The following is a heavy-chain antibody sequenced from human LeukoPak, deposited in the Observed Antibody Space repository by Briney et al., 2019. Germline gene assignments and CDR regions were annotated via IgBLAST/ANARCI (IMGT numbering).Heavy chain of an antibody. CDR2: IRTTAEGAKYA. V-gene: IGHV3-48*02. Sequence: GGSLRLSCATSGFSFTDYPMNWVRQAPGKGLEWISNIRTTAEGAKYAYYADSVKGRVTISRDDGKNTLYLRMNSLRDDDTAVYYCATDQRYAFDYWGQGILVTVSS. CDR1: GFSFTDYP. CDR3: ATDQRYAFDY. J-gene: IGHJ4*02. D-gene: IGHD3-9*01.